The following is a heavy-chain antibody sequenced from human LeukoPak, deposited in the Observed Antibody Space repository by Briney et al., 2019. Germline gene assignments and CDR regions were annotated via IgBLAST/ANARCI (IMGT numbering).Heavy chain of an antibody. CDR1: GYTFTSYG. Sequence: ASVKVSCKASGYTFTSYGISWVRQAPGHGLEWIGWISAYNGNTNYAQKLQGRVTMTTDTSTSTAYMELRSLRSDDTAVYYCARDKDSSGWSYYYYYGMDVWGQGTTVTVSS. V-gene: IGHV1-18*01. CDR2: ISAYNGNT. J-gene: IGHJ6*02. D-gene: IGHD6-19*01. CDR3: ARDKDSSGWSYYYYYGMDV.